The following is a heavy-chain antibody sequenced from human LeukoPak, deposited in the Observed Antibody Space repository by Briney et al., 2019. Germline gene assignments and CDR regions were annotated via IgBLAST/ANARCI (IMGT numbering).Heavy chain of an antibody. CDR2: ISGSASTI. D-gene: IGHD3-3*01. J-gene: IGHJ4*02. CDR3: ARRSAGASHFDY. V-gene: IGHV3-48*03. CDR1: GFTFSGYA. Sequence: PGGSLRLSCAASGFTFSGYAMKWVRQAPGKGLEWVSYISGSASTIYYADSVKGRFTISRDNAKNSLYLQMNSLRAEDTAVYYCARRSAGASHFDYWGQGTLVTVSS.